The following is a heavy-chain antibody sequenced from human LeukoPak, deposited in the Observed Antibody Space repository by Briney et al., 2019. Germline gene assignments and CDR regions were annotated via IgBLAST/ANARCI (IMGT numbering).Heavy chain of an antibody. V-gene: IGHV3-21*01. Sequence: GGSLRLSCVGSGFALSGYSMNWVRQSPEMGLEWVSSISSDSSSIYYGGSLKGRFTVSRDNAKNSLYLQMTGLKDDDTAIYYCTTLSAHWFDPWGRGTLVTVSS. CDR1: GFALSGYS. J-gene: IGHJ5*02. CDR3: TTLSAHWFDP. D-gene: IGHD2/OR15-2a*01. CDR2: ISSDSSSI.